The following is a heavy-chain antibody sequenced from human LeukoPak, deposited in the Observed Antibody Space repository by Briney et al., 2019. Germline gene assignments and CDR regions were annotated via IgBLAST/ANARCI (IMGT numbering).Heavy chain of an antibody. D-gene: IGHD5-18*01. CDR3: AREYSSLDY. V-gene: IGHV3-48*02. J-gene: IGHJ4*02. CDR2: ISGSGGTM. Sequence: GGSLRLSCVGTGFSFSSYSMNWVRQAPGRGLEWVSYISGSGGTMYYADSVKGRFTISRDNAKNSLYLQMNSLRDEDTALYYCAREYSSLDYWGQGTLVTVSS. CDR1: GFSFSSYS.